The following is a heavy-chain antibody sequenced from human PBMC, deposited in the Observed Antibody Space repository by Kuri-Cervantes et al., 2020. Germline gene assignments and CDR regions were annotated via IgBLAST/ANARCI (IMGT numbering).Heavy chain of an antibody. CDR2: IYYSGST. V-gene: IGHV4-59*01. J-gene: IGHJ4*02. D-gene: IGHD6-19*01. CDR1: GGSISSYY. CDR3: ATSVQWLGPFDY. Sequence: SETLSLTCTVSGGSISSYYWSWIRQPPGKGLEWIGYIYYSGSTNYNPSLKSRVTISVDTSKNQFSLKLSSVTATDTAVYYCATSVQWLGPFDYWGQGTLVTVSS.